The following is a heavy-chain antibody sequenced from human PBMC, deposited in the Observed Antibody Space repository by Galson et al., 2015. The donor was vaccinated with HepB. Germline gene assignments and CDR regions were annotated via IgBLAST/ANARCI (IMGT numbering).Heavy chain of an antibody. CDR2: ISYDGSNK. CDR1: GFTFSSYG. CDR3: AKDWSSGWQLSNWFDP. D-gene: IGHD6-19*01. Sequence: SLRLSCAASGFTFSSYGMHWVRQAPGKGLEWVAVISYDGSNKYYADSVKGRFTISRDNSKNTLYLQMNSLRAEDTAVYYCAKDWSSGWQLSNWFDPWGQGTLVTVSS. J-gene: IGHJ5*02. V-gene: IGHV3-30*18.